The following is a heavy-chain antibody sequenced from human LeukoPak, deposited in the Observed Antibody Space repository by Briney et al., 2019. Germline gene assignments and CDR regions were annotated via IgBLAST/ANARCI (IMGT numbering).Heavy chain of an antibody. J-gene: IGHJ4*02. D-gene: IGHD5-18*01. CDR3: ARYRDPYSYGIDGFDY. CDR2: IYHSGST. CDR1: GGSFSDYY. Sequence: SESLSLTCAVYGGSFSDYYWSWIRQPPGKGLEWIGEIYHSGSTKYNPSLKSRVTISVDTSKNQFSLKLSSVTAADTAVYYCARYRDPYSYGIDGFDYWGQGTLVTVSS. V-gene: IGHV4-34*01.